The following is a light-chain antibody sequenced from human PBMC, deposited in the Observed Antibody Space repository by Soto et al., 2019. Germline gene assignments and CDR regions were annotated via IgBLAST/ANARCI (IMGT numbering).Light chain of an antibody. CDR2: DAS. V-gene: IGKV3-11*01. CDR3: QQRSNWPRT. Sequence: DIVLTQSPATLSLSPGERATLSCRASQGVSSYLVWFQQKPGQAPRLLIYDASTRATGIPARFSGSGSGTNFTLTISSLEPEDFAVYYCQQRSNWPRTFGPGTKVDIK. J-gene: IGKJ3*01. CDR1: QGVSSY.